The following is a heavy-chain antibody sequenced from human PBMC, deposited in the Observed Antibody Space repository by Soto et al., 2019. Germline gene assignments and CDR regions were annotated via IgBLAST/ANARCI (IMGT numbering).Heavy chain of an antibody. D-gene: IGHD3-10*01. CDR3: AKVDTLWFGELLPRPGMDV. CDR1: GFTFSSYG. J-gene: IGHJ6*02. V-gene: IGHV3-30*18. CDR2: ISYDGSNK. Sequence: PGGSLRLSCAASGFTFSSYGMHWVRQAPGKGLEWVAVISYDGSNKYYADSVKGRFTISRDNSKNTLYLQMNSLRAEDTAVYYCAKVDTLWFGELLPRPGMDVWGQGTTVTVSS.